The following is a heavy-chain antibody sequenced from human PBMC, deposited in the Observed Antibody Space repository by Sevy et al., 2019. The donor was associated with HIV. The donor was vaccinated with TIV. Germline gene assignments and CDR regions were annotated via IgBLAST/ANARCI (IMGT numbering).Heavy chain of an antibody. Sequence: GGSLRLSCAASGFTFSSYWMSWVRQAPGKGLEWVANIKQDGSEKYYVDTVKGPFTISRDNAKNSLYHKMNSQRAEDTAVYYCARCPEGTMIGVPWFDPWGQGTLVTVSS. CDR3: ARCPEGTMIGVPWFDP. CDR1: GFTFSSYW. V-gene: IGHV3-7*01. CDR2: IKQDGSEK. D-gene: IGHD3-22*01. J-gene: IGHJ5*02.